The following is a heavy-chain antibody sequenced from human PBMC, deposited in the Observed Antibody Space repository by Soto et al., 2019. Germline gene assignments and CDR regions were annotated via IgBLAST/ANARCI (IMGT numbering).Heavy chain of an antibody. CDR2: IYYSGST. Sequence: SETLSLTCTVSGGYVSSGSYYWSWIRQPPGKGLEWIGYIYYSGSTNYNPSLKSRVTISVDTSKNQFSLKLSSVTAADTAVYYCARSEYSRRGNWFDPWGQGTLVTVSS. CDR3: ARSEYSRRGNWFDP. D-gene: IGHD5-12*01. J-gene: IGHJ5*02. V-gene: IGHV4-61*01. CDR1: GGYVSSGSYY.